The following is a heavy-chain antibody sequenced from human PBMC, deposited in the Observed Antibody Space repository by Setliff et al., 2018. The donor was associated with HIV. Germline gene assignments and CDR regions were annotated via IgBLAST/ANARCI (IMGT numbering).Heavy chain of an antibody. V-gene: IGHV4-61*09. J-gene: IGHJ3*02. CDR3: ARRERYYDILTGRVSDGFDI. Sequence: PSETLSLTCIVSGGSISSGSYYWTWIRQPAGKGLEWIGHIHTSGSTDYNPSLKSRVTISVDTSKNQFSLKVSSVTAADTAVYYCARRERYYDILTGRVSDGFDIWGQGTMVTVSS. CDR1: GGSISSGSYY. D-gene: IGHD3-9*01. CDR2: IHTSGST.